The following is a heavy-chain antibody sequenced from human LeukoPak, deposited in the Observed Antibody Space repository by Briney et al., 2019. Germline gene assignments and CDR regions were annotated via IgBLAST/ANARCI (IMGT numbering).Heavy chain of an antibody. CDR3: ARDFGYSGSYPDY. CDR1: GGTFSSYA. V-gene: IGHV1-69*04. D-gene: IGHD1-26*01. J-gene: IGHJ4*02. Sequence: SVKVSFKASGGTFSSYAITWVRQAPGQGLEWMGRIIPILGIANYAQKFQGRVTITADKSTSTAYMDLSSLRSEDTAVYYCARDFGYSGSYPDYWGRGTLVTVSS. CDR2: IIPILGIA.